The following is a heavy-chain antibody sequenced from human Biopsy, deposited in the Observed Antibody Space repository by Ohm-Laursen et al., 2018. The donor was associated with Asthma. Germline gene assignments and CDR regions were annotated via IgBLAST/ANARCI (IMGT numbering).Heavy chain of an antibody. CDR1: GYTFIHFA. CDR3: ARTYYDFLTGQVNDAFAL. CDR2: INAGDGNT. D-gene: IGHD3-9*01. J-gene: IGHJ3*01. Sequence: ASVKVSCKASGYTFIHFAIHWVRQAPGQRLEWMGWINAGDGNTKYSQKFQGRVTITRDTSASTAYMDLRSLRSEDTAMYYCARTYYDFLTGQVNDAFALWGQGAMVAVPS. V-gene: IGHV1-3*01.